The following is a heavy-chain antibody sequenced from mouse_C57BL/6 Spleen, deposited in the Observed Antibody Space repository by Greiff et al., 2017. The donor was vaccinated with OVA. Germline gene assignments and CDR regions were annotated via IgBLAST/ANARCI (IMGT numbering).Heavy chain of an antibody. V-gene: IGHV1-42*01. J-gene: IGHJ4*01. CDR1: GYSFTGYY. CDR2: INPSTGGT. Sequence: VQLQQSGPELVKPGASVKISCKASGYSFTGYYMNWVKQSPEKSLEWIGEINPSTGGTTYNQKFKAKATLTVDKSSSTAYMQLKSLTSEDSAVYYCAANWDVGAMDYWGQGTSVTVSS. CDR3: AANWDVGAMDY. D-gene: IGHD4-1*01.